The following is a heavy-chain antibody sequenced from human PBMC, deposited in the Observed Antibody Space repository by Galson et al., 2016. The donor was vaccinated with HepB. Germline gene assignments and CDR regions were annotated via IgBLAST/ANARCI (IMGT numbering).Heavy chain of an antibody. J-gene: IGHJ6*02. CDR3: ARDNNYYYGMDV. V-gene: IGHV3-53*01. Sequence: SLRLSCAASGFTVSSYYMTWVRQAPGQGLEWVSVIYSGGSTNYAASVKGRFIISRENSKNTLYLQMNSLRAEDTAVYYCARDNNYYYGMDVWGQGTTVTVSS. CDR2: IYSGGST. D-gene: IGHD2/OR15-2a*01. CDR1: GFTVSSYY.